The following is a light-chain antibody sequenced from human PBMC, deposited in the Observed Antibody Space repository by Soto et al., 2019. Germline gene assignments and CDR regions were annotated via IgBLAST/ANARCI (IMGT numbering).Light chain of an antibody. CDR3: QQYYTLPLT. Sequence: DIVMTQSPDSLAVSLGERATINCESSQIVLFTSNNKNYLAWYQQKPGQPPKLLLSWASARESGVPERFSGSGSGTLFTLSISSLQAEDVAVYYCQQYYTLPLTFGGGTKGDIK. CDR2: WAS. CDR1: QIVLFTSNNKNY. J-gene: IGKJ4*01. V-gene: IGKV4-1*01.